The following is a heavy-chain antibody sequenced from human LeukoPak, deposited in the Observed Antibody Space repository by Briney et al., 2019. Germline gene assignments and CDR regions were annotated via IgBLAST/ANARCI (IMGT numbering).Heavy chain of an antibody. D-gene: IGHD3-16*01. V-gene: IGHV4-59*01. CDR2: VYQTGHN. J-gene: IGHJ4*02. CDR3: ARHRFGHLFDS. Sequence: PSETLSLTCTVSGDSISGSYWRWIRQPPGKGLEWIGYVYQTGHNHNNPSLKSRVTISLDTSTNQVSLKLSSVTAADTAVYYCARHRFGHLFDSWGQGTLVIVSS. CDR1: GDSISGSY.